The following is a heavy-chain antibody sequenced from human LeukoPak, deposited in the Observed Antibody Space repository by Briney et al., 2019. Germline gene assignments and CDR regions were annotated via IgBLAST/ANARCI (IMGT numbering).Heavy chain of an antibody. CDR2: IYHSGST. CDR3: ARRVHYYDTSGYSYYFDY. V-gene: IGHV4-30-2*01. J-gene: IGHJ4*02. D-gene: IGHD3-22*01. Sequence: SETLSLTCTVSGDSISSGGYSWSWIRQPPGKGLEWIGYIYHSGSTYYNPSLKSRVTISVDASKNHFSLKLSSVTAADTAVYYCARRVHYYDTSGYSYYFDYWGQGTLVTVSS. CDR1: GDSISSGGYS.